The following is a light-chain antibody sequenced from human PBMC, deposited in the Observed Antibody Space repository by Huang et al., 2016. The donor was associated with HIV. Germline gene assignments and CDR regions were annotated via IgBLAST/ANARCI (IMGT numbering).Light chain of an antibody. CDR2: DVS. CDR1: QSLLRSDGNTY. CDR3: MQGTHWYT. V-gene: IGKV2-30*02. J-gene: IGKJ2*01. Sequence: VMVQSPLSLPVTLGQPASISCKSSQSLLRSDGNTYLNWFHQRPGHSPRRLIYDVSKRDSGVPDRCSGSGSGTDFALTISRVEAEDVGVYYCMQGTHWYTFGPGTKLEI.